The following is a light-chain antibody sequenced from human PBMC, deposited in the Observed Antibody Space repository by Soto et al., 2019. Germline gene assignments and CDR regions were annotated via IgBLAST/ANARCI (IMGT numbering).Light chain of an antibody. V-gene: IGKV1-39*01. Sequence: DIQMTQSPSSLSASVGDRVTITCRASQSISSYLNWYQHKSGTAPKLLIYAASNLQSGVPSRFSGSGSGTDFTLTISSLQPEDFATYYCLLSYSTSLFTFGPGTKVDIK. CDR3: LLSYSTSLFT. J-gene: IGKJ3*01. CDR1: QSISSY. CDR2: AAS.